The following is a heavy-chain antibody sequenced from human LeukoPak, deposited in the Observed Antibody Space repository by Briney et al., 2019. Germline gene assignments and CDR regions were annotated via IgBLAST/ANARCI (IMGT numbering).Heavy chain of an antibody. Sequence: GGSLRLSCAAPGFTLSSYGMHWVRQAPGKGLEWVAVIWYDGSNKEYADSVKGRFTISRDNSKNTLYLEMNSLRAEDTAVYYCVTRTEVYYYSGMDVWGQGTTVTVSS. CDR3: VTRTEVYYYSGMDV. CDR2: IWYDGSNK. CDR1: GFTLSSYG. J-gene: IGHJ6*02. V-gene: IGHV3-33*01. D-gene: IGHD1-14*01.